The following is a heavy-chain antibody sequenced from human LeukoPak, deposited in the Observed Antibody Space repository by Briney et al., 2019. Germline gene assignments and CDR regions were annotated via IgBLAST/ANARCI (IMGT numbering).Heavy chain of an antibody. J-gene: IGHJ6*03. CDR3: ASRPTSMYEVTSGYPRHYYMDV. V-gene: IGHV4-59*01. Sequence: SETLSLTCTVSGCSISNYYWSWVRQPPGKGLEWIGYIYYSGSTNYNPSLKSRVTISVDTSKNQFSLELSTMTAADTAVYCCASRPTSMYEVTSGYPRHYYMDVWGKGTTVTVSS. CDR2: IYYSGST. D-gene: IGHD3-3*01. CDR1: GCSISNYY.